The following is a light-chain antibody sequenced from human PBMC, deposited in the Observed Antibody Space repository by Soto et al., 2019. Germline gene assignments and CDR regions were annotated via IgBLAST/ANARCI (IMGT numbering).Light chain of an antibody. CDR1: QTVTSNY. Sequence: EIVLTQSPGTLSLSPGERATLSCRASQTVTSNYLAWYQRKPGQDPRLLIYGASIRATDIPDRFSGRGSGTDFTLTITRLEPEDFAVYFCHQYAGSPSTFGQGTKVEIK. J-gene: IGKJ1*01. CDR3: HQYAGSPST. CDR2: GAS. V-gene: IGKV3-20*01.